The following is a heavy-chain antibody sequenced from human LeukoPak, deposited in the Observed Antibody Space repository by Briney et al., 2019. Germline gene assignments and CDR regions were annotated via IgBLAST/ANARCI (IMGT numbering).Heavy chain of an antibody. V-gene: IGHV3-43D*03. D-gene: IGHD2-21*02. CDR3: AKDGDCGGDCYYLDY. J-gene: IGHJ4*02. CDR2: ISWDGGST. CDR1: GFTFDDYA. Sequence: GGSLRLSCAASGFTFDDYAMHWVRQAPGKGLEWVSLISWDGGSTYYADSVKGRFTISRDNSKNSLYLQMNSLRAEDTALYYCAKDGDCGGDCYYLDYWGQGTLVTVSS.